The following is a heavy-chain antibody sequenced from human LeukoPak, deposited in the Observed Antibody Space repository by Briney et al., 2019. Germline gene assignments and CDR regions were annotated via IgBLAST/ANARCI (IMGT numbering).Heavy chain of an antibody. CDR2: IYHSGST. D-gene: IGHD7-27*01. CDR3: ASLTGDVGYWYFDL. J-gene: IGHJ2*01. Sequence: SETLSLTCAVSGGSISSGGYSWSWLRQPPGKGLEWIGYIYHSGSTYYNPSLKSRVTISVDRSKNQFSLKLSSVTAADTAVYYCASLTGDVGYWYFDLWGRGTLVTVS. CDR1: GGSISSGGYS. V-gene: IGHV4-30-2*01.